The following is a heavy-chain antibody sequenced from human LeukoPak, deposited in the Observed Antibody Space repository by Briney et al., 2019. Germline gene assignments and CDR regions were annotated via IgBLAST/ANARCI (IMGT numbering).Heavy chain of an antibody. J-gene: IGHJ1*01. Sequence: PGGSLRLSCAASGFTFSSHAMHWVRQAPGKGLEWVAVISYDGSNKYYADSVKGRFTISRDNSKNTLYLQMNSLRAEDTAVYYCARPSSGWYAEYFQHWGQGTLVTVSS. D-gene: IGHD6-19*01. CDR3: ARPSSGWYAEYFQH. CDR2: ISYDGSNK. CDR1: GFTFSSHA. V-gene: IGHV3-30*04.